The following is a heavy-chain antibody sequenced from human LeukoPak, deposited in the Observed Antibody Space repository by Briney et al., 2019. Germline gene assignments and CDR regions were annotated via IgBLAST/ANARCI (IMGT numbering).Heavy chain of an antibody. CDR2: IYYSGST. D-gene: IGHD6-19*01. CDR1: GGSISSSRYY. V-gene: IGHV4-39*01. Sequence: SETLSLTCTVSGGSISSSRYYWGWIRQPPGKGLEWIGSIYYSGSTYYNPSLKSRVTISVDTSKNQFSLKLSSVTAADTAVYYCARRRSSGSVLSWGQGTLVTVSS. J-gene: IGHJ4*02. CDR3: ARRRSSGSVLS.